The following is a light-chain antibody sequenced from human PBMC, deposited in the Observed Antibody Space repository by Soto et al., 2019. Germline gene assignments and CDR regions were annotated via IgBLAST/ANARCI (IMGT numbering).Light chain of an antibody. J-gene: IGKJ5*01. CDR1: EDIANY. V-gene: IGKV1-16*01. CDR2: AAS. Sequence: DIQMTQSPSSLSASLGDTVTLTCRASEDIANYLAWYQQKPGKVPKLLIYAASTLQSGVPSRFSGSGSGTDFTLTISCLQSEDFATYYCQQYYSYPLTFGQGTRLEIK. CDR3: QQYYSYPLT.